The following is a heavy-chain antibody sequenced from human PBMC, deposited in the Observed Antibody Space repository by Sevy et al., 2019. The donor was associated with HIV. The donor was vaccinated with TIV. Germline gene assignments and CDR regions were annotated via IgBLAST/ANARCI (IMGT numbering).Heavy chain of an antibody. CDR2: IWFDGSNS. J-gene: IGHJ4*02. V-gene: IGHV3-33*01. CDR3: ARDHEFYDYGDYGPTFFPDY. Sequence: GSLRLSCAASGFSFSSYGMHWVRQAPGKGLEGVALIWFDGSNSYYADSVKGRFTISRDTSKNTVYLQMNSLRAEDTAVYYCARDHEFYDYGDYGPTFFPDYWGQGNLVTVSS. CDR1: GFSFSSYG. D-gene: IGHD4-17*01.